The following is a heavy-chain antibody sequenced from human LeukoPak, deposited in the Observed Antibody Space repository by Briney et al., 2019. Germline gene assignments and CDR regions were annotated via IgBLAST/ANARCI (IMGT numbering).Heavy chain of an antibody. V-gene: IGHV1-2*02. CDR2: INPNSGGT. Sequence: ASVKVSCKASGYTFTGYYMHWVRQAPGQGLEWMGWINPNSGGTNYAQKFQGRVTMTRDTSISTAYMELSRLRSDGTAVYYCARDSYEYYYDSSGPDYWGQGTLVTVSS. D-gene: IGHD3-22*01. J-gene: IGHJ4*02. CDR3: ARDSYEYYYDSSGPDY. CDR1: GYTFTGYY.